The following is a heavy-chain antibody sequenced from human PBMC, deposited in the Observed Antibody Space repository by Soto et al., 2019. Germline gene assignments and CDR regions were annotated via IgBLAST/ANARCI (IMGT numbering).Heavy chain of an antibody. CDR3: ARTNIPNIVVVVAASRVGFDY. CDR1: GGSFSGYY. Sequence: SETLSLTCAVYGGSFSGYYWSWIRQPPGKGLEWIGEINHSGSTNYNPSLKSRVTISVDTSKNQFSLKLSSVTAADTAVYYCARTNIPNIVVVVAASRVGFDYWGQGTLVTVSS. D-gene: IGHD2-15*01. V-gene: IGHV4-34*01. CDR2: INHSGST. J-gene: IGHJ4*02.